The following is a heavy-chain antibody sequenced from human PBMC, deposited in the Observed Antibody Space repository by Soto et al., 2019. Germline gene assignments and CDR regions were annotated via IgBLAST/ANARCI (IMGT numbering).Heavy chain of an antibody. CDR1: GGSISSYY. CDR3: ARRYGGPLDY. Sequence: QVQLQESGPGLVKPSETLSLTCTVSGGSISSYYWSWTRQPPGKGLEWIGYIYYSGSTNYNPSLKSRVTMSVNTSKTQFSLKLSSVTAADPAVYYCARRYGGPLDYWGQGTLVTVSS. CDR2: IYYSGST. J-gene: IGHJ4*02. D-gene: IGHD4-17*01. V-gene: IGHV4-59*08.